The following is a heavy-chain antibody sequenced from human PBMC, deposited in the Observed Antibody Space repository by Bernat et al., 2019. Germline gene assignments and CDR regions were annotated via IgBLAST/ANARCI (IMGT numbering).Heavy chain of an antibody. CDR3: TTENNDAGGYYQGAISS. CDR2: IKSKPHGGTA. J-gene: IGHJ5*02. CDR1: GFSFSHAW. V-gene: IGHV3-15*01. D-gene: IGHD3-10*01. Sequence: EVRLVESGGGLLKSGGSLRLSCAASGFSFSHAWMNWVRQAPGKGPEWVGRIKSKPHGGTADYAAPVEGRFSISRDDSKNTMDLQMNSRKTEDTAVYYCTTENNDAGGYYQGAISSWGQGALVTVSS.